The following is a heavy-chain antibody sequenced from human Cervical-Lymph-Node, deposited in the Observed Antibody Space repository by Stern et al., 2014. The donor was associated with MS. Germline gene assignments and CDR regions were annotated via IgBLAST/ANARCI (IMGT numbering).Heavy chain of an antibody. CDR1: GFTFTDYY. V-gene: IGHV1-2*02. J-gene: IGHJ4*02. Sequence: VQLVQSGTEVKKPGASVRVSCEASGFTFTDYYFHWVRQAPGQGLEWMGWINPNTGGANYAQKFQGRVTVTSDASISTTYMQLSGLRSDDTAVYFCARGGSWFRPDDYWGQGTLVAVSS. CDR2: INPNTGGA. D-gene: IGHD6-13*01. CDR3: ARGGSWFRPDDY.